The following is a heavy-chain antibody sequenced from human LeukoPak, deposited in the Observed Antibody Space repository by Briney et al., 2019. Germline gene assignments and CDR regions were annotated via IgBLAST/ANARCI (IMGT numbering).Heavy chain of an antibody. CDR2: IYYSGST. CDR1: GGSISSYY. CDR3: ARDPPAGTNAFDI. D-gene: IGHD6-13*01. J-gene: IGHJ3*02. V-gene: IGHV4-59*01. Sequence: PSETLSLTCTVSGGSISSYYWSWLRQPPGKGLEWIGYIYYSGSTNYNPSLKSRVTISVDTSKNQFSLKLSSVTAADTAVYYCARDPPAGTNAFDIWGQGTMVTVSS.